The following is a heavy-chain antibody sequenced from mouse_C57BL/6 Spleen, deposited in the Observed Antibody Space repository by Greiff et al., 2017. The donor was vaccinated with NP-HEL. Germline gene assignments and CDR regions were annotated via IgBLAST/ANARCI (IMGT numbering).Heavy chain of an antibody. D-gene: IGHD3-2*02. Sequence: QVQLQQSGPELVKPGASVKISCKASGYAFSSSWMNWVKQRPGKGLEWIGRIYPGDGDTNYNGKFKGKATLTADKSSSTAYMQLSSLISEDSAVYFCARGDSSGTFDYWGQGTTLTVSS. CDR2: IYPGDGDT. J-gene: IGHJ2*01. CDR1: GYAFSSSW. CDR3: ARGDSSGTFDY. V-gene: IGHV1-82*01.